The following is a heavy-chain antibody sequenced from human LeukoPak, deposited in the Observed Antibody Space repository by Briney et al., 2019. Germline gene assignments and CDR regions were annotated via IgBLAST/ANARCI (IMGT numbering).Heavy chain of an antibody. Sequence: GSSVKVSCKASGGTFSSYAISWVRQAPGQGLEWMGGIIPIFGTANYAQKFQGRVTITADESTSTAYMELSSLRSEDTAVYYCASIAARRGNFDYWGQGTLVTVSS. CDR3: ASIAARRGNFDY. V-gene: IGHV1-69*01. J-gene: IGHJ4*02. D-gene: IGHD6-6*01. CDR2: IIPIFGTA. CDR1: GGTFSSYA.